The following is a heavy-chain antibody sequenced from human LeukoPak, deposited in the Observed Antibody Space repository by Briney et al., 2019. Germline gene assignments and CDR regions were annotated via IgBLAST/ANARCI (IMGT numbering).Heavy chain of an antibody. J-gene: IGHJ3*02. CDR2: MYTGGNT. D-gene: IGHD6-19*01. V-gene: IGHV3-53*01. CDR1: GFTVSSNY. CDR3: ASPSSGQSFDI. Sequence: PGRSLRLSCAASGFTVSSNYMSWVRHAPGKGLEWVSVMYTGGNTYYADSVKGRFTISRDNSKNTLYLQMNSLRAEDTAVYYCASPSSGQSFDIWGQGTMVTVSS.